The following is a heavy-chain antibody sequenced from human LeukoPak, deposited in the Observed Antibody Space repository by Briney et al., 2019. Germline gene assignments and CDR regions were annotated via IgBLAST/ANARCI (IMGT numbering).Heavy chain of an antibody. Sequence: ASVKVSCKASGHTFTDYYMHWVRQAPGQGLEWMGWINPNSGDTTYAQKFQDRVTMTEDTSTDTVYMELSSLTSEDTAVFYCASTWRWIQPRYDYWGQGTLVTVSS. CDR1: GHTFTDYY. V-gene: IGHV1-2*02. CDR2: INPNSGDT. CDR3: ASTWRWIQPRYDY. D-gene: IGHD5-18*01. J-gene: IGHJ4*02.